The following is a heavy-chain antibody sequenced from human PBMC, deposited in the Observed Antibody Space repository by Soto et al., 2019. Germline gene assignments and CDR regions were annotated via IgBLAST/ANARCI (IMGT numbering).Heavy chain of an antibody. D-gene: IGHD4-17*01. V-gene: IGHV4-61*01. Sequence: SETLSLTCTVSGGSISSSSYYWSWIRQPPGKGLEWIGYIYYSGSTNYNPSLKSRVTISVDTSKNQFSLKLSSVTAADTAVYYCARRYGASFDYWGQGTLVTAPQ. J-gene: IGHJ4*02. CDR3: ARRYGASFDY. CDR1: GGSISSSSYY. CDR2: IYYSGST.